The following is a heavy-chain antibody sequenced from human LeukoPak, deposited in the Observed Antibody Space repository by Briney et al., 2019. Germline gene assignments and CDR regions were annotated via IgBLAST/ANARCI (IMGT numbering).Heavy chain of an antibody. CDR3: VRGGYRGFDYEY. Sequence: PGESLRLSCAASGFTFSTYSMNWLRLAPGKGPEWVSSISPDSNYKYYVDSVKGRFTISRDNAKSSLYLQMNSLRAEDTAVYYCVRGGYRGFDYEYWGQGTLVTVSS. D-gene: IGHD5-12*01. J-gene: IGHJ4*02. CDR1: GFTFSTYS. CDR2: ISPDSNYK. V-gene: IGHV3-21*01.